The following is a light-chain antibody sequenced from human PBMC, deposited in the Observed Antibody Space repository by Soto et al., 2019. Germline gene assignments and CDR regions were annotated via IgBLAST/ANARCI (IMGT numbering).Light chain of an antibody. Sequence: QSVLTQPPSVSAAPGQDVTISCSGSSSNLAYNSLSWYQQLPGTAPKLLIYDDIKRPSGIPARFSGSKSGTSATLGITGLETGDEADYYCGAWDDSLNVYVFGSGTKLTVL. V-gene: IGLV1-51*01. CDR2: DDI. J-gene: IGLJ1*01. CDR1: SSNLAYNS. CDR3: GAWDDSLNVYV.